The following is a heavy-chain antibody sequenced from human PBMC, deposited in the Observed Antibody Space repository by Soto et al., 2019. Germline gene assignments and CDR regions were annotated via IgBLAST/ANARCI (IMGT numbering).Heavy chain of an antibody. V-gene: IGHV1-18*01. CDR2: INTYHGNT. CDR1: GYTFTNYG. Sequence: QVQLVQSGAELKKPGASVKVSCKASGYTFTNYGISWVRQAPGQGLEWMGWINTYHGNTKYAQKLQGRVTMTKDTSTSTAHMELTSLRSDDTAVYYCARSPGYSASWGYFYYGMKIWGQGTTVIVSS. D-gene: IGHD6-13*01. CDR3: ARSPGYSASWGYFYYGMKI. J-gene: IGHJ6*02.